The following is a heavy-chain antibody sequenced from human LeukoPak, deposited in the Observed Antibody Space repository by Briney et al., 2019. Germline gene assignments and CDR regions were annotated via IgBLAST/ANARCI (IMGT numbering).Heavy chain of an antibody. Sequence: GGSLRLSCAASGFIFDDYAISWVRQVPGKGLEWVSGINWNGGSTGYADSVKGRFTISRDNSKNTLYLQMNSLRAEDTAVYYCAKNYDILTGYYTAGSWGQGTLVTVSS. CDR2: INWNGGST. D-gene: IGHD3-9*01. J-gene: IGHJ5*02. CDR3: AKNYDILTGYYTAGS. V-gene: IGHV3-20*04. CDR1: GFIFDDYA.